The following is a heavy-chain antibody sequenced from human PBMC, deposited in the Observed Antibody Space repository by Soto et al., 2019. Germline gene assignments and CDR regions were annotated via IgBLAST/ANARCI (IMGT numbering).Heavy chain of an antibody. V-gene: IGHV1-2*04. CDR3: ARGHSTDCSNGVCSFFYNHEMDV. CDR1: GYSFTDYH. J-gene: IGHJ6*02. Sequence: QVQLVQSGAEVKKPGASVKVSCKASGYSFTDYHVHWVRQAPGQGLEWLGRINPKSGGTSTAQKFQGWVTMTRDTSINTAYIDLTRLRSDDTAVYYCARGHSTDCSNGVCSFFYNHEMDVWGQGTPITV. CDR2: INPKSGGT. D-gene: IGHD2-8*01.